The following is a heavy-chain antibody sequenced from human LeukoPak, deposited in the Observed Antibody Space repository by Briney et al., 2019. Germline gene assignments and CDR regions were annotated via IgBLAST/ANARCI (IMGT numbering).Heavy chain of an antibody. D-gene: IGHD4-17*01. CDR3: ARGHTAVTRHFDF. V-gene: IGHV3-23*01. Sequence: GGTLRLSCAASGFTFSSYGMSWVRQAPGKGLEWVSAISGSGGSTYYADSVKGRFTISRDNSKNTLYLQMNSLRAEDTAVYYCARGHTAVTRHFDFWGQGTLVTVSS. CDR1: GFTFSSYG. J-gene: IGHJ4*02. CDR2: ISGSGGST.